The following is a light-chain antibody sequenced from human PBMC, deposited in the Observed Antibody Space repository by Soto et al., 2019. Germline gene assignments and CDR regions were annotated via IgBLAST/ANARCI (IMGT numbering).Light chain of an antibody. J-gene: IGKJ1*01. CDR1: QSISSW. Sequence: DIQMTQSPSTLSASVGDRVTITCRASQSISSWLAWYQQKPGKAPKLLIYDASSLESGVPSRFSGSGSGTDFTLTISRLEPEDFAVSSCQQYGSSPTWTFGQGTKV. CDR2: DAS. V-gene: IGKV1-5*01. CDR3: QQYGSSPTWT.